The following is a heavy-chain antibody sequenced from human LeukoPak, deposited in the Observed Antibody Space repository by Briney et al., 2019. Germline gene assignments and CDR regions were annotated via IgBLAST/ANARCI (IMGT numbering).Heavy chain of an antibody. Sequence: GSLRLSCAASGFTFSSYGMHWVRQAPGKGLEWVAVISYDGSSKYYADSVKGRFTISRDNSKNTLYLQMNSLRAEDTAVYYCAKDYRRYLIQLGGYYFDYWGQGTLVTVSS. J-gene: IGHJ4*02. V-gene: IGHV3-30*18. D-gene: IGHD5-18*01. CDR3: AKDYRRYLIQLGGYYFDY. CDR2: ISYDGSSK. CDR1: GFTFSSYG.